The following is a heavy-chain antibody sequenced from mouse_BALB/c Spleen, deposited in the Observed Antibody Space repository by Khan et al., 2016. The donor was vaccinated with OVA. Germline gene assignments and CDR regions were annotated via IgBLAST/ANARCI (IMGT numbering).Heavy chain of an antibody. CDR3: ARKDYYDYDPFPY. CDR2: INYSGNT. V-gene: IGHV3-2*02. J-gene: IGHJ3*01. CDR1: GYSITSEYA. D-gene: IGHD2-4*01. Sequence: EVQLQESGPGLVKPSQSLSLTCTVTGYSITSEYAWNWIRQFPGNKLEWMGYINYSGNTRYNPSLNSRISITRDTSKNQFFLQFNSVTTEDTATYYGARKDYYDYDPFPYWGQGTLVTVSA.